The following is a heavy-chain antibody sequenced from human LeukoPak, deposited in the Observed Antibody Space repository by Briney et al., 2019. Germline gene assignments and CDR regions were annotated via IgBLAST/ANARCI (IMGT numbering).Heavy chain of an antibody. Sequence: GGSLRLSCAASGFTFNTYAMSWVRQAPGMGLEWVATISGSGGGTYYGDSVKGRFTISRDNSKNTVYLQMNSLRAEDTAVYYCARDFFPGTVTYYFDYWGQGTLVTVSS. CDR1: GFTFNTYA. CDR3: ARDFFPGTVTYYFDY. CDR2: ISGSGGGT. D-gene: IGHD4-17*01. V-gene: IGHV3-23*01. J-gene: IGHJ4*02.